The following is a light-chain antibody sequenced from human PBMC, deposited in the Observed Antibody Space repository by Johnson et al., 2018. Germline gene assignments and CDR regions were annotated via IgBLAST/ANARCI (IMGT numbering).Light chain of an antibody. CDR1: SSNIGNNY. Sequence: QSVLTQPPSLSAAPGQKVTISCSGSSSNIGNNYVSWYQQLPGTAPKLLIYENNKRPSGIPDRFSGSKSGTSATLGITGLQTGDEADYYCGTWDSRLSAGNVFGTGTKVTGL. CDR3: GTWDSRLSAGNV. J-gene: IGLJ1*01. CDR2: ENN. V-gene: IGLV1-51*02.